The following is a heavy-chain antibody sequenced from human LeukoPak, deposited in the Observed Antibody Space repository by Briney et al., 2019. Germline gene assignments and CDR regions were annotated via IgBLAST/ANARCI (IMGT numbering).Heavy chain of an antibody. V-gene: IGHV4-31*03. Sequence: SQTLSLTCTVSGGSISSGGYYWSWIRQHPGKGLEWIGYIYYSGSTYYNPSLKSRVTISVDTSKNQFSLKLSSVTAADTAVYYCARAPLGYDFWSGYQYFQHWGQGTLVTVSS. CDR1: GGSISSGGYY. CDR3: ARAPLGYDFWSGYQYFQH. D-gene: IGHD3-3*01. CDR2: IYYSGST. J-gene: IGHJ1*01.